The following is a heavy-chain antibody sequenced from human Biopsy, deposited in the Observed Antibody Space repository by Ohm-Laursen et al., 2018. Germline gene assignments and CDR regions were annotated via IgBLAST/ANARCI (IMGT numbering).Heavy chain of an antibody. D-gene: IGHD5-12*01. Sequence: TLSLTCTVSGVSINGGRYFWNWIRHHPGKGVEWIGNIFYSANTYYNPSLKSRVTISVDKSKNQFSLKLSSVTAADTAVYYCARLGSGDYFPTFFDFWGQGALVTVSS. CDR3: ARLGSGDYFPTFFDF. J-gene: IGHJ4*02. CDR2: IFYSANT. CDR1: GVSINGGRYF. V-gene: IGHV4-31*03.